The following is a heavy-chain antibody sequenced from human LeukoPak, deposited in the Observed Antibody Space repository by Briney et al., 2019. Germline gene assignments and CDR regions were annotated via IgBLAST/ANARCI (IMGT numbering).Heavy chain of an antibody. D-gene: IGHD6-19*01. CDR3: AKSRANSGWYNWFDP. CDR2: IYYGGTT. J-gene: IGHJ5*02. Sequence: PSETLSLTCTVSGDSITSGTYYWGWIRQPPGKGLEWIGSIYYGGTTYYNPSLKSRVTISVDTSKNQFSLKVNSVTAADTAMYYCAKSRANSGWYNWFDPWGQGTLVTVSS. V-gene: IGHV4-39*01. CDR1: GDSITSGTYY.